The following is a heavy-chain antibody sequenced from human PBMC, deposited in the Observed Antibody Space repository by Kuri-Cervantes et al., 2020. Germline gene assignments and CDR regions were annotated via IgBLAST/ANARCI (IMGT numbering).Heavy chain of an antibody. Sequence: GESLKISCAASGFTFSSYGMHWVRQAPGKGLEWVAVIWYDGSNKYYADSVKGRFTISRDNSKNSLYLQMNSQRDEDTAVYYCTYYYDSSGSFDYWGQGTLVTVSS. CDR2: IWYDGSNK. D-gene: IGHD3-22*01. V-gene: IGHV3-33*01. CDR1: GFTFSSYG. J-gene: IGHJ4*02. CDR3: TYYYDSSGSFDY.